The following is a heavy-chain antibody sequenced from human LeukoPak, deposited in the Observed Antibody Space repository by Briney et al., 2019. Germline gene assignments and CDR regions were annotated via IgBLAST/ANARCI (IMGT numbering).Heavy chain of an antibody. Sequence: GSSVKVSCKASGGTFSSYAISWVRQAPGQGLERMGGIIPIFGTANYAQKFQGRVTITTDESTSTAYMELSSLRSEDTAVYYCARVTDGQGWFDPWGQGTLVTVSS. CDR2: IIPIFGTA. J-gene: IGHJ5*02. CDR3: ARVTDGQGWFDP. V-gene: IGHV1-69*05. CDR1: GGTFSSYA.